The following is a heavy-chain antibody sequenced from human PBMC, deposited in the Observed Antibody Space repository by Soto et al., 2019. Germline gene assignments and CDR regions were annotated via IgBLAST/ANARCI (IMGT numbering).Heavy chain of an antibody. CDR1: GGSFSGYY. V-gene: IGHV4-34*01. CDR3: AANSGYDSMDV. Sequence: QVQLQQWGAGLLKPSETLSLTCAVYGGSFSGYYWSWIRQPPGKGLEWIGEINHSGSTNYNPSLKSRVTISVDTSKNQFSLKLSSVTAADTAVYYCAANSGYDSMDVWGQGTTVTVSS. J-gene: IGHJ6*02. CDR2: INHSGST. D-gene: IGHD1-26*01.